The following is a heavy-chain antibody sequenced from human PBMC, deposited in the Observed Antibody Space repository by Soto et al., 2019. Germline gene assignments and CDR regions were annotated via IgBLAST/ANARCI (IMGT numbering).Heavy chain of an antibody. CDR1: GGSFSGYY. V-gene: IGHV4-34*01. CDR2: IHHSGST. CDR3: ARDKITGLFDY. Sequence: QVQLQQWGAGLLKPSETLSLTCAVYGGSFSGYYWTWIRQPPGTGLVWIGEIHHSGSTNYNPSLKSRVPISVDASRNPFSLKLTSVTAAHTAVYYCARDKITGLFDYWGQGTLVTVSS. D-gene: IGHD2-8*02. J-gene: IGHJ4*02.